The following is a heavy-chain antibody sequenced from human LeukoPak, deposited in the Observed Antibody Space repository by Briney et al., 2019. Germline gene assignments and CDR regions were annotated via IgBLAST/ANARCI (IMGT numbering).Heavy chain of an antibody. V-gene: IGHV3-23*01. D-gene: IGHD1-26*01. CDR1: GFTFSSYA. CDR2: ISGRGGST. J-gene: IGHJ4*02. CDR3: ATSGSYYSATHY. Sequence: GGSLRLSCAASGFTFSSYAMSWVRQAPGKGLEWVSAISGRGGSTYYADSVKGRFTISRDNSKNTLYLQMNSLRAEDTAVYYCATSGSYYSATHYWGQGTLVTVSS.